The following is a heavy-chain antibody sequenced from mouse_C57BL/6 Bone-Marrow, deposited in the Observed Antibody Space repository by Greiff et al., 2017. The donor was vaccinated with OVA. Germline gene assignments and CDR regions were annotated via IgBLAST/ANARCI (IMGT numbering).Heavy chain of an antibody. CDR1: GYTFTSYW. D-gene: IGHD1-1*01. CDR3: AREGEVITTVDY. V-gene: IGHV1-53*01. Sequence: QVQLQQSGTELVKPGASVKLSCKASGYTFTSYWMHWVKQRPGQGLEWIGNINPSNGGTNYNEKFKSKATLTVDKSSSTAYMQLSSLTSEDSAVYYCAREGEVITTVDYWGQGTTLTVSA. CDR2: INPSNGGT. J-gene: IGHJ2*01.